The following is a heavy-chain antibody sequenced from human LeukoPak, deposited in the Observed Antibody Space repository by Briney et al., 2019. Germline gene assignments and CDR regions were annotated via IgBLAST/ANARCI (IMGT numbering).Heavy chain of an antibody. V-gene: IGHV3-20*04. CDR2: INCNGGST. Sequence: PGGSLRLSCAASGFTFDDYGMSWVRQAPGKGLEWVSGINCNGGSTGYADSVKGRFTIPRDNAKNSLYLQMNSLRAEDTALYYCARVLPSYCGGDCYSGSKDYWGQGTLVTVSS. CDR3: ARVLPSYCGGDCYSGSKDY. J-gene: IGHJ4*02. CDR1: GFTFDDYG. D-gene: IGHD2-21*02.